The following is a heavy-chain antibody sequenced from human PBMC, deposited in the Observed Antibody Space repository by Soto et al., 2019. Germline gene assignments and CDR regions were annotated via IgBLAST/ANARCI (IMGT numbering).Heavy chain of an antibody. CDR3: ARSPQHYYDSSGTTDY. CDR1: GYTFSNYG. V-gene: IGHV1-18*01. D-gene: IGHD3-22*01. CDR2: ISGFNGKT. Sequence: ASVKVSCKASGYTFSNYGVSWVRRAPGQGLQWMGWISGFNGKTLYAQKVRDRVIMTLDTSTSTAYMELRSLKSDDTAVYYCARSPQHYYDSSGTTDYWGQGTLVTVSS. J-gene: IGHJ4*02.